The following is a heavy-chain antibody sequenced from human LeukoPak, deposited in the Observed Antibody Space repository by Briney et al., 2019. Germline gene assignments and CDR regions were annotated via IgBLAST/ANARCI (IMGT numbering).Heavy chain of an antibody. CDR2: IYYSGST. CDR1: GGSISSYY. Sequence: SETMSLTCTVSGGSISSYYWSWIRQPPGKGLEWIGYIYYSGSTNYNPSLKSRVTISVDTSKNQFSLKLSSVTAADTAVYYCARIAVAGTDFDYWGQGTLVTVSS. V-gene: IGHV4-59*01. CDR3: ARIAVAGTDFDY. D-gene: IGHD6-19*01. J-gene: IGHJ4*02.